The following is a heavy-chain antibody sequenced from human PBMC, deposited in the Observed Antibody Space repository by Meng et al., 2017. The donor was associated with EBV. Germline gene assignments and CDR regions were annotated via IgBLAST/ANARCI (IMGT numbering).Heavy chain of an antibody. J-gene: IGHJ5*02. D-gene: IGHD1-26*01. CDR2: IIPIFGTA. CDR3: ARDRWEPKGKGWFDP. CDR1: GGNFSSYA. V-gene: IGHV1-69*06. Sequence: VQLVQSGAEVKKPGSSVKVSCKASGGNFSSYAISWVRQAPGQGLEWMGGIIPIFGTASYAQKFQGRVTITADKSTSTAYMELSSLRSEDTAVYYCARDRWEPKGKGWFDPWGQGTLVTVSS.